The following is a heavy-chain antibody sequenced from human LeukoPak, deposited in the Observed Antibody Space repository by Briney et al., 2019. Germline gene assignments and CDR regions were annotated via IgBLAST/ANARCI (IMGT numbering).Heavy chain of an antibody. CDR1: GGSFSGYY. J-gene: IGHJ4*02. CDR2: INHSGST. V-gene: IGHV4-34*01. D-gene: IGHD3-10*01. CDR3: ARGSSVNYYGSGSYLYYYAYYFDY. Sequence: KSSETLSLTCAVYGGSFSGYYWSWIRQPPGKGLEWIGEINHSGSTNYNPSLKSRVTISVDTSKNQFSLKLSSMTAADTAVYYCARGSSVNYYGSGSYLYYYAYYFDYWGQGTLVTVSS.